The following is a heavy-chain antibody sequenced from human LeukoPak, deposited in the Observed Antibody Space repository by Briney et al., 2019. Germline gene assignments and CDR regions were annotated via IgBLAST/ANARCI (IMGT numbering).Heavy chain of an antibody. CDR3: ARDLSRRGLYSSSSDYYYMDV. CDR2: INPCGGNT. D-gene: IGHD6-6*01. J-gene: IGHJ6*03. V-gene: IGHV1-46*01. CDR1: GYTFTSYY. Sequence: ASVKVSCKASGYTFTSYYMHWVRQAPGQGPEWMGIINPCGGNTSYAQKFQGRVTMTRDTSTSTVYMELSSLRSEDTAVYYCARDLSRRGLYSSSSDYYYMDVWGKGTTVTDSS.